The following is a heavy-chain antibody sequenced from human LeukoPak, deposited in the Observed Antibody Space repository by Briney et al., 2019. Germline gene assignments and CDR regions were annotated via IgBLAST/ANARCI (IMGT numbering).Heavy chain of an antibody. Sequence: GGSLRLSCAASGITVSTNYMSWVRQAPGKGLEWVSIIYSGGATFYADSVKGRFTISRENSKNTLWLQMNSLRAEDTAVYYCVRGAYYFDSWGQGTLVTVSS. CDR2: IYSGGAT. CDR1: GITVSTNY. V-gene: IGHV3-66*01. D-gene: IGHD3-10*01. J-gene: IGHJ4*02. CDR3: VRGAYYFDS.